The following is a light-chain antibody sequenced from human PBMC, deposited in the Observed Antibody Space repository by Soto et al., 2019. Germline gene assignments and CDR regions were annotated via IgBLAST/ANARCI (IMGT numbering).Light chain of an antibody. Sequence: IVMTQSPATLSVSPGERATLSCRASQSVSSNLAWYQRRPGQAPRLLIYGASTRATGIPARFSGSGSGTEFTLTISSLQPEDFAVYYCQQYTNWPPWTFGQGTKVENK. CDR2: GAS. V-gene: IGKV3-15*01. J-gene: IGKJ1*01. CDR3: QQYTNWPPWT. CDR1: QSVSSN.